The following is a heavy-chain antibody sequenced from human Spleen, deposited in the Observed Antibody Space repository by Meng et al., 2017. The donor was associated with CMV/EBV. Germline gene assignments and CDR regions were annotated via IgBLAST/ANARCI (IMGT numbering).Heavy chain of an antibody. CDR1: GYTFPAYY. D-gene: IGHD1-26*01. CDR3: ARVPTSGNYWKDY. CDR2: INPNSGGT. Sequence: CKASGYTFPAYYIPWVRQAPGQGLEWMGWINPNSGGTNYAQKFQGRVTLTRDTSINTAYMDLNRLRSDDTAFYYCARVPTSGNYWKDYWGQGALVTVSS. J-gene: IGHJ4*02. V-gene: IGHV1-2*02.